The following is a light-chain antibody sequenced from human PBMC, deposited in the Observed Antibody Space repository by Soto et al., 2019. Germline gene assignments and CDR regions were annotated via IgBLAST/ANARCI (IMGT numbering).Light chain of an antibody. CDR3: RSYACSNNVAV. V-gene: IGLV2-8*01. CDR2: EVS. Sequence: QSALTQPPSASGSPGQSVTISCTGTSSDVGGYNYVSWYQQHPGKAPKLMISEVSKRPSGVPDRFSGSKSGNTASLTVSGLHAEHYAHYYCRSYACSNNVAVFGTGTKLTVL. J-gene: IGLJ1*01. CDR1: SSDVGGYNY.